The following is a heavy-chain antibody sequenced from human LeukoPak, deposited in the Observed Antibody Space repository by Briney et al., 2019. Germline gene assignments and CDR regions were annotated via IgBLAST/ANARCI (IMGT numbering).Heavy chain of an antibody. CDR1: DFAFRNYC. J-gene: IGHJ3*02. V-gene: IGHV3-74*01. D-gene: IGHD2-21*01. Sequence: GGSLRLSCAASDFAFRNYCMHWVRQPPGMGLVWVSRINSDGNITTYADSVKGRFTISRDNAKNTLYLQMNSLRAGDTAVYYCAKAAPSYSPNAFDIWGQGTMVTVSS. CDR3: AKAAPSYSPNAFDI. CDR2: INSDGNIT.